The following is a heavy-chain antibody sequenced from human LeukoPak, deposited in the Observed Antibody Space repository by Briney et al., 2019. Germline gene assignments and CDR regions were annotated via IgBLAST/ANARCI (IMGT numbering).Heavy chain of an antibody. Sequence: GSLRLSCAASGFTFSRYAMDWVRQAPGKGLDWVASISFDGNDVYYAASVRGRSTISRDNSGDTVSLEINSLTTDDTAVYYCVGAPSIDAHRFDNWGQGTLVSVSS. J-gene: IGHJ5*02. D-gene: IGHD2-8*01. CDR1: GFTFSRYA. CDR2: ISFDGNDV. V-gene: IGHV3-30-3*01. CDR3: VGAPSIDAHRFDN.